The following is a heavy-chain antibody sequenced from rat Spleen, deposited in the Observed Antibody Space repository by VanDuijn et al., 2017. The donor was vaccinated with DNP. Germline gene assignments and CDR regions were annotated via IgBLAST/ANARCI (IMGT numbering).Heavy chain of an antibody. D-gene: IGHD1-3*01. CDR3: ALTTVATPYYVMDA. CDR2: IKAKSNNYAT. J-gene: IGHJ4*01. V-gene: IGHV6-6*01. CDR1: GFTFSTAW. Sequence: EVQLVESGGGLVQPGNSLKLSCATSGFTFSTAWMYWYRQFPEKRLEWVARIKAKSNNYATDYTESVKGRFTISRDDSKSSIYLQMNNLKEEDTAIYYCALTTVATPYYVMDAWGQGASVTVSS.